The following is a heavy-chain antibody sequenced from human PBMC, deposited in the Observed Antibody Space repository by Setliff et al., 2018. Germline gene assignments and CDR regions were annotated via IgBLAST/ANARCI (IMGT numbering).Heavy chain of an antibody. V-gene: IGHV7-4-1*02. CDR2: INTITGDP. CDR1: GYSLSNYV. D-gene: IGHD4-17*01. Sequence: ASVKVSCKASGYSLSNYVMNWVRQAPGQGLEWMGWINTITGDPTYAQGYTGRFAFSLDTSDSATYLDISNLKAEDTATYYCARADHLVTTTFDYWGQGTLVTVSS. J-gene: IGHJ4*01. CDR3: ARADHLVTTTFDY.